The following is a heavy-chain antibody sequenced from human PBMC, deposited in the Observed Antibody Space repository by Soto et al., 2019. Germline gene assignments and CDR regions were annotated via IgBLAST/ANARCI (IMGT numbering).Heavy chain of an antibody. V-gene: IGHV4-34*01. CDR2: INHSGST. J-gene: IGHJ4*02. CDR1: GGSFSGYY. CDR3: ARGKGYCSSTSCYHTHYFDY. Sequence: SETLSLTCAVYGGSFSGYYWGWIRQPPGKGLEWIGEINHSGSTNYNPSLKSRITISVDTSKNQFSLKLNSVTAADTAVYYCARGKGYCSSTSCYHTHYFDYWGQGTLVTVSS. D-gene: IGHD2-2*01.